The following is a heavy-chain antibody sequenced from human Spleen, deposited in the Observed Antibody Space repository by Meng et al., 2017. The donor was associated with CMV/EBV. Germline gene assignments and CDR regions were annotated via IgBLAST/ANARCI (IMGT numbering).Heavy chain of an antibody. J-gene: IGHJ4*02. D-gene: IGHD3-9*01. CDR3: ARLAGPRTGYSHFDY. CDR1: GYSFTSYW. Sequence: GESLKISCKGSGYSFTSYWIGWVRQMPGKGLEWMGIIFPGDSDTRYSPSFQGQVTISADKSISTAYLQWSGLKASDTAMYYCARLAGPRTGYSHFDYWGQGTLVTVSS. CDR2: IFPGDSDT. V-gene: IGHV5-51*01.